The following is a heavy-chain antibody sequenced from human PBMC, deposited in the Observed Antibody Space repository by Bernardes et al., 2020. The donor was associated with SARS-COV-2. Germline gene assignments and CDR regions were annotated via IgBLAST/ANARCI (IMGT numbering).Heavy chain of an antibody. V-gene: IGHV4-59*08. D-gene: IGHD4-17*01. CDR3: ASHPTLDYGDSIDY. J-gene: IGHJ4*02. CDR2: IYYSGST. CDR1: GGSISSYY. Sequence: SETLSLTCTVSGGSISSYYWSWIRQPPGKGLEWIGYIYYSGSTNYNPSLKSRVTISVDTSKNQFSLKLSSVTAADTAVYYCASHPTLDYGDSIDYWGQGTLVTVSS.